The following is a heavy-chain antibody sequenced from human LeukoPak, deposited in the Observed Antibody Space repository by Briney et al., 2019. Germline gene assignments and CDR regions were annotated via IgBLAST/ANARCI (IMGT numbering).Heavy chain of an antibody. V-gene: IGHV1-69*13. CDR3: ARDIVVVPAAISGRYYYYYGMDV. CDR1: GGTFSRYA. Sequence: GASVKVSCKASGGTFSRYAISWVRQAPGQGLEWMGGIIPIFGTANYAQKFQGRVTITADESTSTAYMELSSLRSEDTAVYYCARDIVVVPAAISGRYYYYYGMDVWGQGTTVTVSS. CDR2: IIPIFGTA. D-gene: IGHD2-2*02. J-gene: IGHJ6*02.